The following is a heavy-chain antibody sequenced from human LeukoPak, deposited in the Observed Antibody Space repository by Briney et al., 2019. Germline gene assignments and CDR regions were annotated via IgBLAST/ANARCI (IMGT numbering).Heavy chain of an antibody. V-gene: IGHV1-69*05. CDR3: ARETIAAAGTGYYYYYMDV. Sequence: SVKVSCKASGGTFSSYAISWVRQAPGQGLEWMGGIIPIFGTANYAQKFQGRVTITTDESTSTAYMELSSLRSEDTAVYYCARETIAAAGTGYYYYYMDVWGKGTTVTVSS. CDR2: IIPIFGTA. CDR1: GGTFSSYA. J-gene: IGHJ6*03. D-gene: IGHD6-13*01.